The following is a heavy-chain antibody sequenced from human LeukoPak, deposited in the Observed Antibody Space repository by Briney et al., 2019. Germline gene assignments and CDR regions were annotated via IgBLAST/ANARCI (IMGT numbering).Heavy chain of an antibody. CDR3: ARAGYYDVLTGYHKCDY. CDR2: ISPNSGGT. Sequence: ASVKVSCKASGYTLTDYYMHWVRQAPGQGLEWMGWISPNSGGTNYAQNFQGRVTMTRDTSVSTAYMELSSLRSDDTAVYYCARAGYYDVLTGYHKCDYWGQGTLVTVSS. J-gene: IGHJ4*02. D-gene: IGHD3-9*01. CDR1: GYTLTDYY. V-gene: IGHV1-2*02.